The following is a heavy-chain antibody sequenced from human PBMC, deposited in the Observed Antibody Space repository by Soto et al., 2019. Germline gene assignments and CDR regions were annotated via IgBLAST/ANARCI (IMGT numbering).Heavy chain of an antibody. D-gene: IGHD2-2*01. CDR3: VEVPRFDAWYFEH. Sequence: QVQLVESGGGVVQPGTSLRLSCAASGFTVSTQAMHWVRQAPGEGLEWVAAIWYDGSGQWYADSVKGRFTISRDNSKYTAYLQMDSLRADDTAVYYGVEVPRFDAWYFEHWGQGTLVTVSS. CDR1: GFTVSTQA. CDR2: IWYDGSGQ. V-gene: IGHV3-33*06. J-gene: IGHJ4*02.